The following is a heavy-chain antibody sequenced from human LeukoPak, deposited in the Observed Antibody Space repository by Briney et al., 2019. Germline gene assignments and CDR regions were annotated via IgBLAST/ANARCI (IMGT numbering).Heavy chain of an antibody. V-gene: IGHV3-23*01. CDR1: GFTFSSYA. J-gene: IGHJ5*02. Sequence: GGSLRLSCAASGFTFSSYAMSWVRQAPGKGLEWVSAFGGSGGSTYYADSVKGRFTISRDNSKNTLYLQMNSLRAEDTAVYYCAKARYSLRFLEYPFDPWGQGTLVTVSS. CDR2: FGGSGGST. D-gene: IGHD3-3*01. CDR3: AKARYSLRFLEYPFDP.